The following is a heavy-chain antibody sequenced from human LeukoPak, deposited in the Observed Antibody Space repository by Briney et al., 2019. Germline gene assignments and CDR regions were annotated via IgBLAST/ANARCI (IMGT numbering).Heavy chain of an antibody. V-gene: IGHV3-43*02. Sequence: GGSLRLSCAASGFTFDDYDIHWVRQAPGKGLEWVSSISGNGAGTYYADSVKGRFTISRDNNKNFLFLQMNSLRTEDTALYYCVKEGPTVTRGSFHVWGQGTMVIVSS. CDR2: ISGNGAGT. J-gene: IGHJ3*01. D-gene: IGHD4-17*01. CDR1: GFTFDDYD. CDR3: VKEGPTVTRGSFHV.